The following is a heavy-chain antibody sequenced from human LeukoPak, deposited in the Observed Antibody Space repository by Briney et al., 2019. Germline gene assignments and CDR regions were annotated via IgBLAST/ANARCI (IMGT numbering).Heavy chain of an antibody. D-gene: IGHD5-24*01. CDR3: ARDRGDGYNYRSPFDS. Sequence: PGGSLRLSCAASGFTFSSYEMNWVRQAPGKGLEWVSYISSGGSTRYYADSVKGRFTMSRDNAKNSLFLEMNSLRVEDTAIYYCARDRGDGYNYRSPFDSWGQGTLVTVSS. J-gene: IGHJ4*02. CDR1: GFTFSSYE. CDR2: ISSGGSTR. V-gene: IGHV3-48*03.